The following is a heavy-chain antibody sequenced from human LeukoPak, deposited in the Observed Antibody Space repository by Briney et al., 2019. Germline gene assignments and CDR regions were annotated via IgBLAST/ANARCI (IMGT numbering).Heavy chain of an antibody. J-gene: IGHJ4*02. CDR3: ARGRVVPAAIFSYRTSPWPIDY. D-gene: IGHD2-2*01. Sequence: VASVKVSCKASGYTFTGYYMHWVRQAPGQGLEWMGWINPNSGGTNYAQKFQGRVTMTRDTSISTAYMELSRLRSDDTAVYYCARGRVVPAAIFSYRTSPWPIDYWGQGTLVTVSS. CDR1: GYTFTGYY. V-gene: IGHV1-2*02. CDR2: INPNSGGT.